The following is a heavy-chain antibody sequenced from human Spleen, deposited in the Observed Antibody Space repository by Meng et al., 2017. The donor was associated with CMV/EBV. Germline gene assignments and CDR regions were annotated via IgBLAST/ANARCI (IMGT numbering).Heavy chain of an antibody. CDR2: ISSSSSYI. CDR1: GFTFSSYS. J-gene: IGHJ6*02. V-gene: IGHV3-21*01. D-gene: IGHD6-6*01. CDR3: ARFHSSSDPGVYYYYYYGMDV. Sequence: GESLKISCAASGFTFSSYSMNWVRQAPGKGLEWVSSISSSSSYIYYADSVKGRFTTSRDNAKNSLYLQMNSLRAEDTAVYYCARFHSSSDPGVYYYYYYGMDVWGQGTTVTVSS.